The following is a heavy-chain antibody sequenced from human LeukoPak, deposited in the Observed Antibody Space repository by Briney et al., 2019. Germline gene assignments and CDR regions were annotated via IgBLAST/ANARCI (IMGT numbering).Heavy chain of an antibody. CDR2: IYYSGST. V-gene: IGHV4-30-4*01. J-gene: IGHJ5*01. D-gene: IGHD2-2*01. Sequence: PSETLSLTCTVSGGSISSSSYYWSWIRQPPGKGLEWIGFIYYSGSTYYNPSLESRVTISVDTSKNQFSLKLSSVTAADTAVYYCVRDYCTSTSCYHWFDSWGQGTLVTVSS. CDR3: VRDYCTSTSCYHWFDS. CDR1: GGSISSSSYY.